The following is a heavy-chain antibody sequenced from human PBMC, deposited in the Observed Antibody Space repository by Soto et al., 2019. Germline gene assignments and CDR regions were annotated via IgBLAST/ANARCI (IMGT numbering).Heavy chain of an antibody. CDR2: ISAYNGNT. Sequence: QVQLVQSGAEVKKPGASVKVSCKASGYTFTSYGISWVRQAPGQGLEWMGWISAYNGNTNYAQKLQDRVTMTTDTSTSTAYMELRSLRSDDTAVYYCARDTPVDQQWLVHFDYWGQGTLVTVSS. J-gene: IGHJ4*02. D-gene: IGHD6-19*01. CDR1: GYTFTSYG. CDR3: ARDTPVDQQWLVHFDY. V-gene: IGHV1-18*04.